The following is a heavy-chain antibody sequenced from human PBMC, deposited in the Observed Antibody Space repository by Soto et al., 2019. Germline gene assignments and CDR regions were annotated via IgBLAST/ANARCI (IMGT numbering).Heavy chain of an antibody. CDR3: AREGEEWGMYNWFDP. J-gene: IGHJ5*02. V-gene: IGHV3-30-3*01. D-gene: IGHD3-3*01. CDR1: GFTFSSYA. Sequence: QVQLVESGGGVVQPGRSLRLSCAASGFTFSSYAMHWVRQAPGKGLEWVAVISYDGSNKYYADSVKGRFTISRDNSKNTLYLQMNSLRAEDTAVYYCAREGEEWGMYNWFDPWGQGTLVTVSS. CDR2: ISYDGSNK.